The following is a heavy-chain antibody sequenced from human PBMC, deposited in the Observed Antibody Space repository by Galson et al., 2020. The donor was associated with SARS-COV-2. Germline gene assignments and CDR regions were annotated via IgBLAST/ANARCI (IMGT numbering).Heavy chain of an antibody. CDR2: IKSKTDGGTT. V-gene: IGHV3-15*01. CDR1: GFTFSNAW. CDR3: TTDPSYYDILTGYYKNY. Sequence: GESLKISCAASGFTFSNAWMSWVRQAPGKGLEWVGRIKSKTDGGTTDYAAPVKGRFTISRDDSKNTLYLQMNSLKTEDTAVYYCTTDPSYYDILTGYYKNYWGQGTLVTVSS. J-gene: IGHJ4*02. D-gene: IGHD3-9*01.